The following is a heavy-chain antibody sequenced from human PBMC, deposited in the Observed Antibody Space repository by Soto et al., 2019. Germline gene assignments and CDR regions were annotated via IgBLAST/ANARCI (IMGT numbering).Heavy chain of an antibody. CDR3: AREYCSGGSCYGTDY. Sequence: ASVKVSCKASGYTFTTYGISWVRQAPGQGLEWMGWISGYNDNTKYAQNLQGRVTMTTDTSTTTAYMELRSLRSDDTAVYYCAREYCSGGSCYGTDYRGQGTPVTVSS. D-gene: IGHD2-15*01. V-gene: IGHV1-18*01. CDR1: GYTFTTYG. J-gene: IGHJ4*02. CDR2: ISGYNDNT.